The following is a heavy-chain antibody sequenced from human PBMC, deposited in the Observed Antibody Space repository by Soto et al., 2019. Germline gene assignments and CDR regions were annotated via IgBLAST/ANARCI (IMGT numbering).Heavy chain of an antibody. CDR3: ARRWELLKSIDY. V-gene: IGHV2-5*02. CDR1: GFSLSTSGVG. D-gene: IGHD1-26*01. Sequence: QITLKESGPTLVKPTQTLTLTCTFSGFSLSTSGVGVGWIRQPPGKALEWLALIYWDDDKRYSPSLKSRLTIPKDTSKNQVVLTMTNMDTVDTATYYCARRWELLKSIDYWGQGTLVTVSS. CDR2: IYWDDDK. J-gene: IGHJ4*02.